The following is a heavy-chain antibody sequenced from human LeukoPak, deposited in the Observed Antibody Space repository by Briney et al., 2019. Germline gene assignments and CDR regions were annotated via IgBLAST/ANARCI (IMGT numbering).Heavy chain of an antibody. CDR1: GVSISSSNW. CDR3: ARLSRAPGYSYVYYFDY. D-gene: IGHD5-18*01. J-gene: IGHJ4*02. CDR2: IHHSAST. Sequence: SETLSLTCAVSGVSISSSNWWNWVRQPPGKGLEWIGEIHHSASTNYNPSLKSRVTISVDTSKNQFSLKLSSVTAADTAVYYCARLSRAPGYSYVYYFDYWGQGTLVTVSS. V-gene: IGHV4-4*02.